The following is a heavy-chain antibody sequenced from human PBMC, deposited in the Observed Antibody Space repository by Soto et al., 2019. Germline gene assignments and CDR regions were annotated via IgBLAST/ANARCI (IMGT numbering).Heavy chain of an antibody. CDR3: ATYTSTKTFDC. V-gene: IGHV4-59*01. D-gene: IGHD2-2*01. Sequence: SETLSLTCTVSGGSISSYYWSWIRQPPGKGLEWIGYIYYSGSTNYNPSLKSRVTISVDTSKNQFSLKLSSVTAADTAVYYCATYTSTKTFDCWGQGALVTVSS. CDR1: GGSISSYY. J-gene: IGHJ4*02. CDR2: IYYSGST.